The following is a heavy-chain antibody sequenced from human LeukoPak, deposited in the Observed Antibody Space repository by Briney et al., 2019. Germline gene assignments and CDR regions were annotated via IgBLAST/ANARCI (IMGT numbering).Heavy chain of an antibody. CDR1: GGSISSSSYY. Sequence: SETLSLTCTVSGGSISSSSYYWGWIRQPPGKGLEWIGSIYYSGNTYYNPSLKSRVTISLDTSRNQFSLRLSSVTAADTADYYCARAQGNGLIDFWGQGTLVTVSS. CDR2: IYYSGNT. V-gene: IGHV4-39*01. CDR3: ARAQGNGLIDF. J-gene: IGHJ4*02. D-gene: IGHD3/OR15-3a*01.